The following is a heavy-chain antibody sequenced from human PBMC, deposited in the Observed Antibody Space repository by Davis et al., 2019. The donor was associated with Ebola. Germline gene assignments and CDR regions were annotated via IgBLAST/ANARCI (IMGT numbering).Heavy chain of an antibody. D-gene: IGHD3-22*01. V-gene: IGHV3-33*01. J-gene: IGHJ4*02. CDR2: IWYDGSNK. CDR3: ARDYYEAIDY. CDR1: GFPFSSYG. Sequence: GESLKISCAASGFPFSSYGMHWVRQAPGKGLEWVAVIWYDGSNKYYADSVKGRFTISRDNSKNTLYLQMNSLRAEDTAVYYCARDYYEAIDYWGQGTLVTVSS.